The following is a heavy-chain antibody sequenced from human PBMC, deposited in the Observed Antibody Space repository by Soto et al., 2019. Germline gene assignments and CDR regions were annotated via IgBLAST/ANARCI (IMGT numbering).Heavy chain of an antibody. Sequence: QVQLVQSGAEVKKPGASVKVSCKASGYTFTSYGISWVRQAPGQGLEWMGWISAYNGNTNYAQKLQGRVTMTTDTSTSKGYLELRSLRSDGPAGYYCARGVGPFYCGGDCFPYYFDYWGQGTLVTVSS. CDR3: ARGVGPFYCGGDCFPYYFDY. V-gene: IGHV1-18*01. D-gene: IGHD2-21*02. CDR2: ISAYNGNT. CDR1: GYTFTSYG. J-gene: IGHJ4*02.